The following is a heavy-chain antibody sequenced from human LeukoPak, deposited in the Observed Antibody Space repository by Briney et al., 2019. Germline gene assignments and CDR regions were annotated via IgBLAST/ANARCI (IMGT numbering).Heavy chain of an antibody. Sequence: PSGTPSLTCALYGESFSGYYWSWLREPPGKGLEWIGEINHVGSANYNPSLKSRVTISVDTSKNQFSLKLSSVTAADTAVYYCARGQWSPRFDLWGQGTLVTVSS. CDR3: ARGQWSPRFDL. CDR2: INHVGSA. J-gene: IGHJ5*02. CDR1: GESFSGYY. D-gene: IGHD2-15*01. V-gene: IGHV4-34*01.